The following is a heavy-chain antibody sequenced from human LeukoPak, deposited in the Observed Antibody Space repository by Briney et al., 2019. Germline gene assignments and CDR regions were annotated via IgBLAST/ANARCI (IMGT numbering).Heavy chain of an antibody. CDR2: ISAYNGNT. J-gene: IGHJ5*02. CDR1: GYTFTSYG. Sequence: GASVKVSCKASGYTFTSYGISWVRQAPGQGLEWMGWISAYNGNTNYVQKLQGRVTMTTDTSTSTAYMELRSLRSDDTAVYYCARDQGGSGWYWFDPWGQGTLVTVSS. V-gene: IGHV1-18*01. D-gene: IGHD6-19*01. CDR3: ARDQGGSGWYWFDP.